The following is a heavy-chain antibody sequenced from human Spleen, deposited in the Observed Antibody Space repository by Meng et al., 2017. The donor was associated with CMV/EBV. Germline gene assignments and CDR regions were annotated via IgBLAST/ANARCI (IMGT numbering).Heavy chain of an antibody. CDR3: ARVKSAIAVYGMDV. V-gene: IGHV3-48*03. D-gene: IGHD6-19*01. Sequence: GGSLKISCAASGFTFSSYEMNWVRQAPGKGLEWVSNIRSSGSTKYYADSVKGRFTISRDNAKKSLYLQMSSLRAEDTAVYYCARVKSAIAVYGMDVWGQGTTVTVSS. CDR2: IRSSGSTK. J-gene: IGHJ6*02. CDR1: GFTFSSYE.